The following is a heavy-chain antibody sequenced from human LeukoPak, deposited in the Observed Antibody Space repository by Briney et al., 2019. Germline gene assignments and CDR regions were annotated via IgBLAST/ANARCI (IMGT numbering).Heavy chain of an antibody. Sequence: PSETLSLTCIVSGDSISSSSYYWGWIRQPPGKGLEWIGSIYYSGNTYYNPSLKSRVTISVDTSKNQFSLKLSSVTAADTAVYYCARDRDRRLVRLGELSLWSGLYYYMDVWGKGTTVTVSS. CDR3: ARDRDRRLVRLGELSLWSGLYYYMDV. J-gene: IGHJ6*03. V-gene: IGHV4-39*07. D-gene: IGHD3-16*02. CDR1: GDSISSSSYY. CDR2: IYYSGNT.